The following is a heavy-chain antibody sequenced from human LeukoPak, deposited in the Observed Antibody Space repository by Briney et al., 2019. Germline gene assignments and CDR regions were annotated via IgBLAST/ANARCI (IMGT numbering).Heavy chain of an antibody. CDR2: IRYDGSNK. J-gene: IGHJ1*01. V-gene: IGHV3-30*02. D-gene: IGHD6-13*01. CDR3: AKVGSSWYGEYFQH. CDR1: GFTFSSYG. Sequence: GGSLRLSCAASGFTFSSYGMHWVRQAPGKGLEWVAFIRYDGSNKYYADSVKGRFTISRDNSKNTLYLQMNSLRAEDTAVYYCAKVGSSWYGEYFQHWGQGTLVTVSS.